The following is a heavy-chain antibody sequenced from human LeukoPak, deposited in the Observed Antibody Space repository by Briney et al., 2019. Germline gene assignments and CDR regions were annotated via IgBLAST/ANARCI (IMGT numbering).Heavy chain of an antibody. Sequence: SGTLSLTCAVSGGSISSSNWWSWVRQPPGKGLEWIGEIYHSGSTNYNPSLKSRVTISVDKSKNQFSLKLSSVTAADTAVYYCTREVPHGYSGYDSRDYWGQGTLVTVSS. CDR3: TREVPHGYSGYDSRDY. CDR2: IYHSGST. D-gene: IGHD5-12*01. V-gene: IGHV4-4*02. J-gene: IGHJ4*02. CDR1: GGSISSSNW.